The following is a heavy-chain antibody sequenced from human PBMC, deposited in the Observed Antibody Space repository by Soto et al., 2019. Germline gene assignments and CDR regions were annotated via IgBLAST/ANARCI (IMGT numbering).Heavy chain of an antibody. V-gene: IGHV1-46*01. J-gene: IGHJ4*02. CDR2: INPSNGRT. CDR1: GYAFSSNY. Sequence: ASVKVSCKASGYAFSSNYIHWVRQAPGQGLEWMGVINPSNGRTTYAQNFQDRVTMTRDTSTSTVYIELRSLSSDDTAVYYCARRGFDYWGQGTPVTVSS. CDR3: ARRGFDY.